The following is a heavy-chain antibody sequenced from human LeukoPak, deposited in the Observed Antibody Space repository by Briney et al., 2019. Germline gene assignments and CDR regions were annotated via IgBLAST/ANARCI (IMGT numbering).Heavy chain of an antibody. CDR2: IYPGDSAT. CDR3: ARQGRAAAGDLDY. CDR1: GYSFTTYW. Sequence: GESLKISCRGSGYSFTTYWIGWVRQMPGKGLEWMGIIYPGDSATRYSPSFQGQVTISADKSISTAYLQWSSLKASDTAMYYCARQGRAAAGDLDYWGQGTLVTVSS. D-gene: IGHD6-13*01. J-gene: IGHJ4*02. V-gene: IGHV5-51*01.